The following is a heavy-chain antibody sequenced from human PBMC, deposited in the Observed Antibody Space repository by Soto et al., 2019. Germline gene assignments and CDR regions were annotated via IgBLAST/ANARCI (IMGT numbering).Heavy chain of an antibody. CDR3: ARGTGDLPSTVTTSDY. J-gene: IGHJ4*02. D-gene: IGHD4-17*01. CDR1: GYTFTSYW. V-gene: IGHV5-51*01. CDR2: IYPGDSDT. Sequence: GESLKISCQGSGYTFTSYWIGWVRQMPGKGLEWMGIIYPGDSDTRYSPSFQGQVTMSADKSISTAYLRWSSLKASDTAIYYCARGTGDLPSTVTTSDYWGQGTLVTVSS.